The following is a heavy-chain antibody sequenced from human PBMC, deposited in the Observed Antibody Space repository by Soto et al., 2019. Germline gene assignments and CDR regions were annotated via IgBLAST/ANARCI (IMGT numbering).Heavy chain of an antibody. CDR2: IYYNGDT. CDR1: GGSISNHY. CDR3: ARSPVYISNAGVFSY. V-gene: IGHV4-59*11. D-gene: IGHD1-20*01. J-gene: IGHJ4*02. Sequence: ASETPSLTCTVSGGSISNHYWSWIRQPPGKGLEWIGYIYYNGDTYYNPSLKSRITISLDTSRNQISLDLTSVTAADTAVYFCARSPVYISNAGVFSYWGPGTLVTVSS.